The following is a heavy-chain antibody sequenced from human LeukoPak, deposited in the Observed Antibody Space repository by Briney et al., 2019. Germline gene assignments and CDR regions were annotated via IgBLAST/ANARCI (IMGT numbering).Heavy chain of an antibody. D-gene: IGHD3-10*01. V-gene: IGHV4-34*01. CDR1: GGSFSGYY. Sequence: SETLSLTCAVYGGSFSGYYWSWIRQPPGKGLEWIGEINHSGSTNYNPSLKSRVTISVDTSKNQFSLKLSSVTAADTDVYYCASITMVRGVILGWFDPWGQGTLVTVSS. CDR3: ASITMVRGVILGWFDP. J-gene: IGHJ5*02. CDR2: INHSGST.